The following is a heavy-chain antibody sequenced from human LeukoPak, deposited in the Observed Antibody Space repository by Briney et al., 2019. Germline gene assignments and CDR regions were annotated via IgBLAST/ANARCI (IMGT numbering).Heavy chain of an antibody. CDR3: ARAPVVRGVFGWFDF. J-gene: IGHJ5*01. CDR1: GGSISSHY. CDR2: RHDSGSS. Sequence: SETLSLTCSVSGGSISSHYWIWFRQPPGKGLEWIGHRHDSGSSNYNPSLKSRVTISIDTSKNQFSLKLNSVTAADTADYYCARAPVVRGVFGWFDFWGQGVLVTVSS. D-gene: IGHD3-10*01. V-gene: IGHV4-59*11.